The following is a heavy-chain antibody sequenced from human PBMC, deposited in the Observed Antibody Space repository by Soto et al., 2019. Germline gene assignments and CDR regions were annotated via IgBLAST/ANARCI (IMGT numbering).Heavy chain of an antibody. D-gene: IGHD3-10*01. J-gene: IGHJ4*02. CDR1: GFTFSSYA. Sequence: GGSLRLSCAASGFTFSSYAMNWVRQAPGKGLEWVSSISGSGGSTDYADSVKGRLTISRDNFKNTLYLQMNNLRAEDTAVYYCAKDRGAGGWLGESGFDYWGQGTLVTVSS. CDR2: ISGSGGST. CDR3: AKDRGAGGWLGESGFDY. V-gene: IGHV3-23*01.